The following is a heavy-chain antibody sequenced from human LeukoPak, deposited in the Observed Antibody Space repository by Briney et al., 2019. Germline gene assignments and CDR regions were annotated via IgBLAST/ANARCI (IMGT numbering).Heavy chain of an antibody. Sequence: ASVKVSCKASGHTFTGYYMHWVRQAPGQGLEWMGWINPNSGGTNYAQKFQGRVTMTRDTSISTAYMELSRLRSDDTAVYYCARTFGVALGWFDPWGQGTLVTVSS. D-gene: IGHD3-3*01. V-gene: IGHV1-2*02. CDR2: INPNSGGT. CDR1: GHTFTGYY. J-gene: IGHJ5*02. CDR3: ARTFGVALGWFDP.